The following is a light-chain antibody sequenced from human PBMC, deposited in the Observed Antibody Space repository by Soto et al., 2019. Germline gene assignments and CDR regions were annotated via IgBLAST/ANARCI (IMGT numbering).Light chain of an antibody. CDR1: QSVSNDF. Sequence: EIVLTQSPGILSLSPGERATLSCRASQSVSNDFLAWYQQKPGQAPRLLIYGASTRATDVPDRFSGRGSEADFTLTISRLEPEDFAVYYCQQYGSSPPRTFGQGTKVE. J-gene: IGKJ1*01. CDR2: GAS. V-gene: IGKV3-20*01. CDR3: QQYGSSPPRT.